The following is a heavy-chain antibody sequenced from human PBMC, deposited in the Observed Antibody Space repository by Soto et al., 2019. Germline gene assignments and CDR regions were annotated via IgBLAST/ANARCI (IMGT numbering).Heavy chain of an antibody. V-gene: IGHV3-23*01. Sequence: GGSLSLSCAASGFTFSSYAMSWVRQAPGKGLEWVSAISGSGGSTYYADSVKGRFTISRDNSKNTLYLQMNSLRAEDTAVYYCAKAVGSFYTPLNYYYYYGMDVWGQGTTVTVSS. CDR1: GFTFSSYA. J-gene: IGHJ6*02. D-gene: IGHD3-16*01. CDR2: ISGSGGST. CDR3: AKAVGSFYTPLNYYYYYGMDV.